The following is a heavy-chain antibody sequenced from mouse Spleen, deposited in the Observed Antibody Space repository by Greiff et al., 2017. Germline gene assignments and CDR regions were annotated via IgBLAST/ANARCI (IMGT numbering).Heavy chain of an antibody. CDR2: ISSGGSYT. D-gene: IGHD2-2*01. V-gene: IGHV5-9-3*01. CDR3: ARRRMVTTGDYFDY. Sequence: EVQLVESGGGLVKPGGSLKLSCAASGFTFSSYAMSWVRQTPEKRLEWVATISSGGSYTYYPDSVKGRFTISRDNAKNTLYLQMSSLRSEDTAMYYCARRRMVTTGDYFDYWGQGTTLTVSS. J-gene: IGHJ2*01. CDR1: GFTFSSYA.